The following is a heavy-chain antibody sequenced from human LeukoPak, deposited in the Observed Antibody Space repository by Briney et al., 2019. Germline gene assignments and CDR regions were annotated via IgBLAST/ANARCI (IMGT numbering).Heavy chain of an antibody. Sequence: PGGSLRLSCAASGFTFNSYWMSWVRQAPGKGLEWVANIKQDGSEKYYVDSVKGRFTISRDNAKNSLYLQMNSLRAEDTAVYYCARGNGYDTYYYYYYYMDVWGKGTTVTVSS. CDR2: IKQDGSEK. CDR3: ARGNGYDTYYYYYYYMDV. CDR1: GFTFNSYW. J-gene: IGHJ6*03. V-gene: IGHV3-7*01. D-gene: IGHD5-12*01.